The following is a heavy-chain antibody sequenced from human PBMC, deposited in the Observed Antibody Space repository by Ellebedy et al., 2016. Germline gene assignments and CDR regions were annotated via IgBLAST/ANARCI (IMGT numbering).Heavy chain of an antibody. V-gene: IGHV4-34*01. D-gene: IGHD1-26*01. J-gene: IGHJ4*02. Sequence: SETLSLTXAVYGGSFSGYYWTWIRQPPGKGLEWIGEINHSGSTNYSPSLKSRVTISVDTSKNQFSLRLSSVTAADTTVYYCARRGKYPRRDPFDYWGQGTLVTVSS. CDR1: GGSFSGYY. CDR2: INHSGST. CDR3: ARRGKYPRRDPFDY.